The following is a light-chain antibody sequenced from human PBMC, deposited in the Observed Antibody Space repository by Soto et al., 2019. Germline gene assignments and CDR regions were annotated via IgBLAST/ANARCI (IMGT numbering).Light chain of an antibody. V-gene: IGKV3-20*01. J-gene: IGKJ1*01. CDR2: GTS. CDR3: QQYDSSPRT. Sequence: VMTQAPATLSVSPGERATLSCRASQSVNSIYLAWYQQKPGLAPRLLISGTSNRAAGIPDRFSGSGSGTDFTLTISRLEPEDFAVYYCQQYDSSPRTFGQGTKVDIK. CDR1: QSVNSIY.